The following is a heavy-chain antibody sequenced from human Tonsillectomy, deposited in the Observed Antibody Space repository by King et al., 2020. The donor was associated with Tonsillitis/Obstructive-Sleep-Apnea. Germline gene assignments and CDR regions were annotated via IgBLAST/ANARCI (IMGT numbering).Heavy chain of an antibody. V-gene: IGHV5-51*01. J-gene: IGHJ2*01. CDR3: ARRALTGFPSWSFDL. CDR2: IYPGDSDT. CDR1: GYSFTSYW. Sequence: VQLVESGAEVKKPGESLKISCKGSGYSFTSYWIGWVRQMPGKGLEWMGIIYPGDSDTRYSTSFQGQVTISADKSISTAYLQWSSLKASDTAMYYCARRALTGFPSWSFDLWGRGTLVTVSS. D-gene: IGHD1-20*01.